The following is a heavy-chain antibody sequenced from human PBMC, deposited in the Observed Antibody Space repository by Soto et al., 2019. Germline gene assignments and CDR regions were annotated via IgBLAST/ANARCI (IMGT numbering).Heavy chain of an antibody. CDR3: ARDPRVWFGEFDGYYCDY. Sequence: ASVKVSCKASGYTFTSYGISWVRQAPGQGLEWMGWISAYNGNTNYAQKLQGRVTMTTDTSTSTAYMELRSLRSDDPAVYYCARDPRVWFGEFDGYYCDYWGQGTLVTVSS. CDR2: ISAYNGNT. D-gene: IGHD3-10*01. CDR1: GYTFTSYG. J-gene: IGHJ4*02. V-gene: IGHV1-18*04.